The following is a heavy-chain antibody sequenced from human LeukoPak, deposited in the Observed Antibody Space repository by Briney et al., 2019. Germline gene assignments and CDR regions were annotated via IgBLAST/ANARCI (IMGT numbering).Heavy chain of an antibody. CDR2: IYYSGNA. Sequence: SETLSLTCTVSGGSISSTSYYWGWIRQPPGKGLEWIGSIYYSGNAYYNPSLKSRVTISVDTSKNQFSLKLSSVTAADTAVYYCARDGSGTPNDAFDIWGQGTMVTVSS. V-gene: IGHV4-39*07. D-gene: IGHD3-10*01. CDR3: ARDGSGTPNDAFDI. CDR1: GGSISSTSYY. J-gene: IGHJ3*02.